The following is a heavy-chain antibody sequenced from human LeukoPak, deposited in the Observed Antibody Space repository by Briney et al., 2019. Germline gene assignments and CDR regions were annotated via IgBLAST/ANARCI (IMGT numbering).Heavy chain of an antibody. J-gene: IGHJ6*01. D-gene: IGHD2-15*01. Sequence: SETLSLTCTVSGGSISSSNYYWGWIRQPPGKGLEGIGSIYHSGSTYYNPSLKSRVTISVDTSKNQFSLKLSSVTAADTAVYYCARGAVVVVAATYYYYYGMDVWGQGTTVTVSS. V-gene: IGHV4-39*07. CDR3: ARGAVVVVAATYYYYYGMDV. CDR1: GGSISSSNYY. CDR2: IYHSGST.